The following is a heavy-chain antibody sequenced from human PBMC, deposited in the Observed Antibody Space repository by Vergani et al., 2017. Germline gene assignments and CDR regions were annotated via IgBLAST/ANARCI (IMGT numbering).Heavy chain of an antibody. J-gene: IGHJ5*02. CDR2: IDHSDSST. CDR3: ARQTYSKGGPNGFDP. D-gene: IGHD6-13*01. CDR1: GYSFTSYW. Sequence: EVQLVQSGAEVKKPGASLRISCKGSGYSFTSYWISWVRQMPGKGVEWMGRIDHSDSSTNYSPAFQGNVTISADKSISPAYLQWSSLKASDTAMYCCARQTYSKGGPNGFDPWGEGTRVTVSS. V-gene: IGHV5-10-1*03.